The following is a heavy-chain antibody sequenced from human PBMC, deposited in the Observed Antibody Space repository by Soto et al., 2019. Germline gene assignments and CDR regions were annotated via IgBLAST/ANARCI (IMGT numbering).Heavy chain of an antibody. D-gene: IGHD3-10*01. J-gene: IGHJ4*02. V-gene: IGHV1-18*01. Sequence: QVQLLQSGAEVKKPGASVKVSCKASGYMFNTYGITWVRQAPGQGLEWMGWISVYNGNIDYAQKFEGRVTMTIDTSTSTAYMELKSLTSDDTAVYYCARTYGSGDYFLPFEYWGQGNPVSVSS. CDR2: ISVYNGNI. CDR3: ARTYGSGDYFLPFEY. CDR1: GYMFNTYG.